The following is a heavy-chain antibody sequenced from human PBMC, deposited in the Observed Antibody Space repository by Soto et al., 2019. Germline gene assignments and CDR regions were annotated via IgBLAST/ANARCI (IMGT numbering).Heavy chain of an antibody. CDR1: GFTFSHFA. CDR2: ISHDGSTK. Sequence: SGGSVVQPGRSLRLSCAASGFTFSHFAMHWVRQPAGKGLEWVSIISHDGSTKHYAGSVQGRFTISRDNPKNTLLLQMNSLGDEDTAVYYCVRGGFERSPCGGNCYTVDYWGQGTLVTVSS. V-gene: IGHV3-33*01. J-gene: IGHJ4*02. D-gene: IGHD2-21*01. CDR3: VRGGFERSPCGGNCYTVDY.